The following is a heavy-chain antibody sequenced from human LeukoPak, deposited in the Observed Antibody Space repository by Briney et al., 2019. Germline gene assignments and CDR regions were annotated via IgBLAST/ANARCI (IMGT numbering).Heavy chain of an antibody. Sequence: ASVKVSCKASGGTFSSYAISWVRQAPGQGLEWMGGIIPIFGTANYAQKFQGRVTITADESTSTAYMELGSLRSADTAVYYCARVSGSGYFDYWGQGTLVTVSS. V-gene: IGHV1-69*01. D-gene: IGHD3-3*01. J-gene: IGHJ4*02. CDR3: ARVSGSGYFDY. CDR2: IIPIFGTA. CDR1: GGTFSSYA.